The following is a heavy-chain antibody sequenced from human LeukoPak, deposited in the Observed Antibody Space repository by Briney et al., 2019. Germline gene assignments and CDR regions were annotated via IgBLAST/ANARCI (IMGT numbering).Heavy chain of an antibody. J-gene: IGHJ4*02. V-gene: IGHV3-9*03. CDR2: IGWNSGSI. Sequence: GRSLRLSCAASGFTFDDYAMHWVRQAPGPGLGGGAGIGWNSGSIGYADSVKGRLTISRDNAKNSLYLQMNSLRAEDMALYYCAKDNRGSYYYGSGGFDYWGQGTLVTVSS. CDR3: AKDNRGSYYYGSGGFDY. D-gene: IGHD3-10*01. CDR1: GFTFDDYA.